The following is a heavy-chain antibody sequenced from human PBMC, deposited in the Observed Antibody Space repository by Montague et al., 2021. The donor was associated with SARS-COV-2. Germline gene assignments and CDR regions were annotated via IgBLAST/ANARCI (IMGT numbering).Heavy chain of an antibody. D-gene: IGHD3-10*01. CDR3: VRVLWYYYGSGAFDY. CDR1: GRSIISTSSY. Sequence: SETLSLTCTVSGRSIISTSSYWVWLRQPPGGGLVWIASITERENTFYNLYLKIPVTISVDTSKNQFSLKMISVTAADTDYYYCVRVLWYYYGSGAFDYWGQGTLVTVSS. J-gene: IGHJ4*02. V-gene: IGHV4-39*07. CDR2: ITERENT.